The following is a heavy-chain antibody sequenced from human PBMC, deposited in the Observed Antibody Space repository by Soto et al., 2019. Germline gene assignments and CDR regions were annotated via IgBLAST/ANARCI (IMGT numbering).Heavy chain of an antibody. V-gene: IGHV3-7*03. CDR1: GFTFSSYW. CDR3: ARGVARDRQWLLLRTFFDY. Sequence: GGSLRLSCAASGFTFSSYWMSWVRQVPGKGLEWVANIKQDGSEKYYVDSVKGRFTISRDNAKNSLYLQMNSLRAEDTAVYYCARGVARDRQWLLLRTFFDYWGQGTLVTVSS. D-gene: IGHD3-22*01. CDR2: IKQDGSEK. J-gene: IGHJ4*02.